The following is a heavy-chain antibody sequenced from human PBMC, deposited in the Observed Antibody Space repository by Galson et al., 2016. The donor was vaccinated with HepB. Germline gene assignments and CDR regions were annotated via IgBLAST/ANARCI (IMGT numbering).Heavy chain of an antibody. CDR1: GFTFSNAW. CDR3: IPTGTVTTWYYYGMDV. D-gene: IGHD4-11*01. Sequence: SLRLSCAASGFTFSNAWMSWVRQAPGRGLEWVGRIKSKKDGVTTDYATPVKDRFTISRDESKNTLYLQMNSLKTEDAAVYYCIPTGTVTTWYYYGMDVWGQGTTVAVSS. V-gene: IGHV3-15*01. J-gene: IGHJ6*02. CDR2: IKSKKDGVTT.